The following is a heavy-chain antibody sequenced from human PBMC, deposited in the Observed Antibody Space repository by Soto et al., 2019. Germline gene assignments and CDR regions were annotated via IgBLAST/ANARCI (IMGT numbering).Heavy chain of an antibody. J-gene: IGHJ4*02. CDR3: ARGIAVATTYFDY. D-gene: IGHD6-19*01. V-gene: IGHV1-18*01. CDR1: GYTFTRYG. Sequence: ASVKVSAKDSGYTFTRYGISWVRQAPGQGREWMGGIGACHGKTNYAQKLQGRVTMTTDTSTSTAYMELRSLRPDATVVYYCARGIAVATTYFDYWGPGPLVPVSS. CDR2: IGACHGKT.